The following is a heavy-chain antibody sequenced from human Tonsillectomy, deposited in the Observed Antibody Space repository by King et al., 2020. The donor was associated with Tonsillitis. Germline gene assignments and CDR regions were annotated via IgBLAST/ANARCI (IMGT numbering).Heavy chain of an antibody. V-gene: IGHV1-2*02. Sequence: QLVQSGAEVKKPGASVKVSCKASGYTFTGYYMYWVRQAPGQGLEWMGWINPNSGGTDYAQKFQGRVTMTRDTSISTAYMELSRLRSDDTAVDYCARAPPSVLPVSDYWGQGTLVTVSS. J-gene: IGHJ4*02. D-gene: IGHD2-2*01. CDR2: INPNSGGT. CDR3: ARAPPSVLPVSDY. CDR1: GYTFTGYY.